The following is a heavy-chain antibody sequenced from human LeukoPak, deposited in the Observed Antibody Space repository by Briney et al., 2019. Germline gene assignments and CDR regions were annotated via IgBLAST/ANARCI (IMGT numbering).Heavy chain of an antibody. CDR1: DFTFSTYA. J-gene: IGHJ4*02. CDR2: ISGGGDAT. V-gene: IGHV3-23*01. CDR3: AKDGIAAAATPTTFDY. D-gene: IGHD6-13*01. Sequence: GGSLRLSCAASDFTFSTYAMSWVRQAPGKGLEWVSTISGGGDATYYADSVKGRFTISRDNSKNTLYLQMNSLRAEDTAVYYCAKDGIAAAATPTTFDYWGQGTLVTVSS.